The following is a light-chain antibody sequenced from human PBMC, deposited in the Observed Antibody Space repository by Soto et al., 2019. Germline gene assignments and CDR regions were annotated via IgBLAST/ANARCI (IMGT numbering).Light chain of an antibody. CDR3: SSYTSSSTYD. V-gene: IGLV2-14*01. J-gene: IGLJ1*01. CDR1: SSDVGGYNY. Sequence: QSALTQPASVSGSPGQSITISCTGTSSDVGGYNYVSWYQQHPGKAPKLMIYDVSNRPSGVSNRLSGSKSGNTASLTISGLQAADVADYYCSSYTSSSTYDFGTGTKLTVL. CDR2: DVS.